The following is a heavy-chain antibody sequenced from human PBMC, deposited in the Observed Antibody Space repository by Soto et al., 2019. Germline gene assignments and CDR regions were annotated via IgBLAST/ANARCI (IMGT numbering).Heavy chain of an antibody. Sequence: SETLSLTCDVYGGSSGDFYWSWIRQPPGKGLEWIGEIHFSGTINYNPSLMSRVTISIDTSKTQFSLKLRSVTAADTAVYYCATLRGLGEVSPYFDSWGQGLMVTVS. D-gene: IGHD3-10*01. J-gene: IGHJ4*02. V-gene: IGHV4-34*01. CDR3: ATLRGLGEVSPYFDS. CDR2: IHFSGTI. CDR1: GGSSGDFY.